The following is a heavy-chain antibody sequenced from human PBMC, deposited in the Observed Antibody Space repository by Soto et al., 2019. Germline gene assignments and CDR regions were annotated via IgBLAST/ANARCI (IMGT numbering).Heavy chain of an antibody. Sequence: GGSLRLSCSASGFTFSSYSMHWVRQAPGKGLEFVSVIRNNGVSTYYADSVKGRFTISRDNSNNTLSLQMRSLRPEDTAVHYCVKGGTSVSSAGFDYWGLGTLVTVSS. J-gene: IGHJ4*02. D-gene: IGHD3-22*01. CDR1: GFTFSSYS. CDR3: VKGGTSVSSAGFDY. V-gene: IGHV3-64D*06. CDR2: IRNNGVST.